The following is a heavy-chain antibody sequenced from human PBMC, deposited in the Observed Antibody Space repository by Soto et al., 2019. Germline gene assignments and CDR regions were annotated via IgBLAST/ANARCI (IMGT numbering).Heavy chain of an antibody. V-gene: IGHV3-7*01. CDR2: IKQDGSEK. CDR3: ARAPYSSGFDAFDI. D-gene: IGHD6-19*01. CDR1: GFTFSSYW. Sequence: GSLRLSCAASGFTFSSYWMSWVRQAPGKGLEWVANIKQDGSEKYYVDSVKGRFTISRDNAKNSLYLQMNSLRAEDTAVYYCARAPYSSGFDAFDIWGQGTMVTVSS. J-gene: IGHJ3*02.